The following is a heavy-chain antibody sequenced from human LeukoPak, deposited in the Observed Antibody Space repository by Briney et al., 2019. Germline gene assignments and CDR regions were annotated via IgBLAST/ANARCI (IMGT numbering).Heavy chain of an antibody. CDR3: AREKMTYYDFWSGYYYFDY. J-gene: IGHJ4*02. Sequence: PGGSLRLSCAASGFSVSSNYMNWVRQAPGKGLEWVSYISSSGSTIYYADSVKGRFTISRDNAKNSLYLQMNSLRAEDTAVYYCAREKMTYYDFWSGYYYFDYWGQGTLVTVSS. CDR2: ISSSGSTI. V-gene: IGHV3-11*04. D-gene: IGHD3-3*01. CDR1: GFSVSSNY.